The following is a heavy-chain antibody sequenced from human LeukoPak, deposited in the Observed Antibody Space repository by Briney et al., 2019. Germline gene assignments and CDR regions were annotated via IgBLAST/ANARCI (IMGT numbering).Heavy chain of an antibody. CDR1: GASIRSYY. D-gene: IGHD3-10*01. Sequence: SETLSLTCTVSGASIRSYYWSWTRQTPGKGLEWIGYIYHTGSTKYNPSLKSRVTISIDTSKNHFSLTLTSVTAADTAVYYCSTEIREFFYHWGQGALVTVSS. CDR2: IYHTGST. J-gene: IGHJ4*02. CDR3: STEIREFFYH. V-gene: IGHV4-59*01.